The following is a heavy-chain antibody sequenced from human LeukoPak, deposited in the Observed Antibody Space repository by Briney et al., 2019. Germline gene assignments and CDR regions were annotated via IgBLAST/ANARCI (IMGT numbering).Heavy chain of an antibody. CDR3: ARGGSYFDY. J-gene: IGHJ4*02. D-gene: IGHD2-15*01. V-gene: IGHV3-7*01. CDR2: IKQDGSEK. Sequence: PGGSLRLSCAASAFTFNNYWMSWVRQAPGRGLGWVANIKQDGSEKYYVDSVKGRFTISRDNAKNSLYVQMNSLRAEDTAVYYCARGGSYFDYWGQGTLVTVSS. CDR1: AFTFNNYW.